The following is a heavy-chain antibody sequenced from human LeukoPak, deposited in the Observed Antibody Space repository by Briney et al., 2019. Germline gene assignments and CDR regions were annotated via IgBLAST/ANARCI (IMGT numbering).Heavy chain of an antibody. V-gene: IGHV4-34*01. J-gene: IGHJ4*02. CDR2: INHSGST. Sequence: SETLSLTCAVYGGSFSGYYWSWIRLPPGKGLEWIGEINHSGSTNYNPSLKSRVTISVDTSKNQFTLKLSSVTAADTAVYYCARGLTRGSGSYYHYWGQGTLVTVSS. CDR1: GGSFSGYY. CDR3: ARGLTRGSGSYYHY. D-gene: IGHD1-26*01.